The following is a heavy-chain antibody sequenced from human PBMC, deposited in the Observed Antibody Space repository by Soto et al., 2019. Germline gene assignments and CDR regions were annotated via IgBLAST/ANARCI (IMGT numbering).Heavy chain of an antibody. CDR2: ISTHDDDT. J-gene: IGHJ4*02. D-gene: IGHD3-3*01. CDR1: GYTFTNFG. V-gene: IGHV1-18*01. Sequence: QVQLVQSGSEVKEPGASVKVSCKGSGYTFTNFGISWARQAPGQGLEWMGWISTHDDDTRYAQNFKGRVTLTRDTSTTTVYMEMRSLRVDDTAIYYCARDWRAATSEISDFWGQGTVVIVSS. CDR3: ARDWRAATSEISDF.